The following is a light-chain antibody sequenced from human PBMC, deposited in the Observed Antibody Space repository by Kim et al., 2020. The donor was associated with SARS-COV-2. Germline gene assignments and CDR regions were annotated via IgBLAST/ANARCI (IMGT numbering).Light chain of an antibody. CDR1: QDIHKW. Sequence: ASVGDRITIPGRASQDIHKWLAWFQQKPGKAPKLLISEASSLKSGVPSRFSGSGFGTHFTLTISSLQPDDCATYYCQQYVSPSRTFGQGTKLEI. V-gene: IGKV1-5*01. CDR3: QQYVSPSRT. CDR2: EAS. J-gene: IGKJ2*01.